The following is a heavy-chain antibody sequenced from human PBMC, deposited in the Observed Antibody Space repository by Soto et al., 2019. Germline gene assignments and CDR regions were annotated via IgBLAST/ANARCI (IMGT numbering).Heavy chain of an antibody. CDR3: AKDILQPNIVVVPAAKAPSEAYSYYGMDV. V-gene: IGHV3-30*18. CDR1: GFTFSSYG. Sequence: PGGSLRLSCAASGFTFSSYGMHWVRQAPGKGLEWVAVISYDGSNKYYADSVKGRFTISRDNSKNTLYLQMNSLRAEDTAVYYCAKDILQPNIVVVPAAKAPSEAYSYYGMDVWGQGTTVTVSS. J-gene: IGHJ6*02. CDR2: ISYDGSNK. D-gene: IGHD2-2*01.